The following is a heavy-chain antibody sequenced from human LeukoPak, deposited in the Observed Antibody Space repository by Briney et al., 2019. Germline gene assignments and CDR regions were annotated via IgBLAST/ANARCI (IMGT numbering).Heavy chain of an antibody. D-gene: IGHD1-1*01. CDR1: GFTFSNYG. J-gene: IGHJ4*02. CDR3: VTRVKSTGDY. V-gene: IGHV3-15*01. Sequence: GGSLRLSCVASGFTFSNYGLHWVRQAPGKGLEWIGRIKTKTDGGTTEYAAPVKGRFTISRDDSKNTVYLQMNSLKTEDTALYYCVTRVKSTGDYWGQGTLVTVSS. CDR2: IKTKTDGGTT.